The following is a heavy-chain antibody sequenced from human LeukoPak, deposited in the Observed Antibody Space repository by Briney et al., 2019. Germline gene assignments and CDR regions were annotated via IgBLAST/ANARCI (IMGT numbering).Heavy chain of an antibody. CDR1: GGSISSSSYY. D-gene: IGHD3-10*01. CDR3: VRDKSGSALAWFAP. CDR2: IYYSGST. V-gene: IGHV4-39*07. Sequence: SETLSLTCTVSGGSISSSSYYWGWIRQPPGKGLEWIGSIYYSGSTYYNPSLKSRVTISVDTSKNQFSLKLSSVTAADTAVYFCVRDKSGSALAWFAPGGQGTRVTVSS. J-gene: IGHJ5*02.